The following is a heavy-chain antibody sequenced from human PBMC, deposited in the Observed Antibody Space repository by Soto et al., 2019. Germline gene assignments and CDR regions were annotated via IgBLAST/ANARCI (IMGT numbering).Heavy chain of an antibody. J-gene: IGHJ3*02. D-gene: IGHD3-10*01. CDR1: GGSISSGDYY. V-gene: IGHV4-30-4*01. Sequence: SETLSLTCTVSGGSISSGDYYWSWIRQPPGKGLEWIGYIYYSGSAYYNPSLKSRVTISVDTSKNQFSLKLSSVTAADTAVYYCATITMVRGHDAFDIWGQSTMNTGSS. CDR3: ATITMVRGHDAFDI. CDR2: IYYSGSA.